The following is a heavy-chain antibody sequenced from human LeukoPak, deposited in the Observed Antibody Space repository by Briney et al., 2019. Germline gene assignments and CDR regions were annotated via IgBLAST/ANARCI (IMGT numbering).Heavy chain of an antibody. J-gene: IGHJ3*02. CDR2: IYYSGST. CDR1: GGSISSSSYY. CDR3: ARLYGDHGAFDI. V-gene: IGHV4-39*07. Sequence: PSETLSLTCTVSGGSISSSSYYWGCIRQPPGKGLEWIGSIYYSGSTNYNPSLKSRVTISVDTSKNQFSLKLSSVTAADTAVYYCARLYGDHGAFDIWGQGTMVTVSS. D-gene: IGHD4-17*01.